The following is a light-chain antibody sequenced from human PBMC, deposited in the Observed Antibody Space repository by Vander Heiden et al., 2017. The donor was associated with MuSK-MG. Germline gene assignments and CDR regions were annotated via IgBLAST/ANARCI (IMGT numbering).Light chain of an antibody. CDR3: QQYDHLPT. CDR2: HSS. J-gene: IGKJ5*01. V-gene: IGKV1-33*01. Sequence: DIQMTQSPSSLSASVGDRVTITCQASQDISNFLNWYQQKPGKAPNLLIYHSSNLEKGVPSRFSGSGSGTEFTFTISSLQPEDIATYYCQQYDHLPTFGQGTRLEIQ. CDR1: QDISNF.